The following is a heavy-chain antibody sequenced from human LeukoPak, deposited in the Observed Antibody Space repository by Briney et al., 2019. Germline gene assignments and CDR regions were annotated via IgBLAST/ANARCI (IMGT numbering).Heavy chain of an antibody. D-gene: IGHD1-26*01. Sequence: GGSLRLSCAASGFAFSTFAMSWVRQAPGKGLDWVSSISGSGGSTYYADSVKGRFTISRDSSKNTLYVQMNSLRAEDTAVYYCAKGVGTNKGGYYFDYWGQGTPVTVSS. CDR2: ISGSGGST. V-gene: IGHV3-23*01. J-gene: IGHJ4*02. CDR3: AKGVGTNKGGYYFDY. CDR1: GFAFSTFA.